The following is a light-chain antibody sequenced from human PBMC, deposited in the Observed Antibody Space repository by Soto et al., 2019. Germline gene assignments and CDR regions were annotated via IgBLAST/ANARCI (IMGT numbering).Light chain of an antibody. J-gene: IGKJ5*01. V-gene: IGKV3-11*01. CDR3: QQRRNWPPIN. CDR2: DAS. CDR1: QNIMNY. Sequence: ETVLTQSPATLSLSPGERATLSCRASQNIMNYLFWYQQKPGQAPRLLIYDASNRATGIPARFSGSGSGTDSTLTISSLEPEDFAVYYCQQRRNWPPINFGQGTRLEIK.